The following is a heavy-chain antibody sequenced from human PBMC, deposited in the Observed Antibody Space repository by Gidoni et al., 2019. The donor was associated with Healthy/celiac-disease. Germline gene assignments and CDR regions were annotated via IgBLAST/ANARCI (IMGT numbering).Heavy chain of an antibody. CDR3: ASNASSTSYDEFDI. D-gene: IGHD2-2*01. J-gene: IGHJ3*02. CDR1: GGSISSSTYY. Sequence: QLQLQESGPGLVKPSETLSLTCTVSGGSISSSTYYWGWIRQPPGKGLEWIGSIYYSGSTYYNPSLKSRVTISVDTSKNRFSLKVSSVTAADTAVYYCASNASSTSYDEFDIWGQGTMVTVSS. V-gene: IGHV4-39*01. CDR2: IYYSGST.